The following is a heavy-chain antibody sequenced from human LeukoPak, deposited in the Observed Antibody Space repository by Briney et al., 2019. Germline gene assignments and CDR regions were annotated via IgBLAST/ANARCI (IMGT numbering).Heavy chain of an antibody. D-gene: IGHD6-13*01. Sequence: SETLSLTCTVSGGSISSSSYYWGWISQPPGKGLEWIGSIYYSGSTYYNPSLKSRVTISVDTSKNQFFLKLSSVTAADTAVYYCARHVAQPYSSSWYFVDYWGQGTLVTVSS. CDR3: ARHVAQPYSSSWYFVDY. J-gene: IGHJ4*02. V-gene: IGHV4-39*01. CDR2: IYYSGST. CDR1: GGSISSSSYY.